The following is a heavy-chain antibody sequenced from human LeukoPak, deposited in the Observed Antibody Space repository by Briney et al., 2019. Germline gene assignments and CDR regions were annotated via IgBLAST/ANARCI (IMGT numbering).Heavy chain of an antibody. J-gene: IGHJ4*02. CDR1: GGSISSGGYY. D-gene: IGHD3-22*01. Sequence: SETLSLTCTVSGGSISSGGYYWSWIRQHPGKGLEWIGYIYYSGSTYYNPSLKSRVTISVDTSKNQFSLKLSSVTAADTAVYYCARARAYDSSGYLFDYWGQGTLVTVSS. V-gene: IGHV4-31*03. CDR3: ARARAYDSSGYLFDY. CDR2: IYYSGST.